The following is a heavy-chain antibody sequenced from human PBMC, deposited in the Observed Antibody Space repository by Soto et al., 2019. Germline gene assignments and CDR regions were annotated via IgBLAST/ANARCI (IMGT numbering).Heavy chain of an antibody. CDR3: ARVRGDTGKGSIAVAGQHSRWFFDY. D-gene: IGHD6-19*01. Sequence: GASVKVSCKASGYTFTGYYMHWVRQAPGQGLEWMGWINPNSGGTNYAQKFQGWVTMTRDTSISTAYMELSRLRSDDTAVYYCARVRGDTGKGSIAVAGQHSRWFFDYWGQGTLVTVSS. V-gene: IGHV1-2*04. J-gene: IGHJ4*02. CDR1: GYTFTGYY. CDR2: INPNSGGT.